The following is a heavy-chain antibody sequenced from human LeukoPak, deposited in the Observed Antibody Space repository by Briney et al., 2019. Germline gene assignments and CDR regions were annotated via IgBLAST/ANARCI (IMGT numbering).Heavy chain of an antibody. D-gene: IGHD6-6*01. CDR3: ARDKEGGAARGFDY. CDR2: INWNGGST. J-gene: IGHJ4*02. V-gene: IGHV3-20*04. Sequence: GGSLRLSCAASGFTFDDYGMSWVRQAPGKGLEWVSGINWNGGSTGYADSVKGRFTICRDKAKNSLYLQMNSLRAEGTALYYCARDKEGGAARGFDYWGQGTLVTVSS. CDR1: GFTFDDYG.